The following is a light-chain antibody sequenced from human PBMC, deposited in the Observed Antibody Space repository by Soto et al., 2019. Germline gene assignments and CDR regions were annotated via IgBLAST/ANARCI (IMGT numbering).Light chain of an antibody. CDR3: QYCGYLPI. CDR1: QDITSY. CDR2: DAC. Sequence: DIQMTQSPSSLSASVGDRVTITCQASQDITSYLNWYQHKPGKAPKLLIYDACILEAGVPPRFSGSGSGTDFTFTISSLQPEDVATSYCQYCGYLPIFGPGTTVDFK. J-gene: IGKJ3*01. V-gene: IGKV1-33*01.